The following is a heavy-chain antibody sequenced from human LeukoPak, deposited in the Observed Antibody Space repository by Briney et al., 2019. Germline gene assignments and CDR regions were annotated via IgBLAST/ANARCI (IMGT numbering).Heavy chain of an antibody. CDR1: GGSISRSSYY. V-gene: IGHV4-39*01. J-gene: IGHJ5*02. CDR2: IYYSGST. Sequence: SETLSLTCTVSGGSISRSSYYWGWIRQPPGKGLEWIASIYYSGSTYYNPSLKSRVTISVDTSKNQFSLKVSSLTAADTAVYYCARPITMVRGAGWFDPWGQGTLVTVSS. CDR3: ARPITMVRGAGWFDP. D-gene: IGHD3-10*01.